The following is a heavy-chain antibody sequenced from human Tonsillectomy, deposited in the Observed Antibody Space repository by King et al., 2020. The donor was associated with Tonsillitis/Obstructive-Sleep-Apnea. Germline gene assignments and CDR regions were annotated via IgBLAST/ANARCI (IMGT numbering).Heavy chain of an antibody. D-gene: IGHD4-17*01. CDR3: ARANDYGDIFNY. Sequence: QLVQSGGGLVQPGGPLRLSCAASGFTFSSYWMHWVRQAPGKGLVWVSRINSDGSSTSYADSVKGRFTISRDNAKNTLYLQMNSLRAEDTAVYYCARANDYGDIFNYWGQGTLVTVSS. CDR2: INSDGSST. CDR1: GFTFSSYW. J-gene: IGHJ4*02. V-gene: IGHV3-74*02.